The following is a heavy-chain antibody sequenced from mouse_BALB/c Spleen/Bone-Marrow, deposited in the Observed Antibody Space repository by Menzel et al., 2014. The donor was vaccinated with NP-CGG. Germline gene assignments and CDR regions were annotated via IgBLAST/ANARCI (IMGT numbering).Heavy chain of an antibody. CDR2: INPDRRTI. CDR3: ARLHYYGYGAY. J-gene: IGHJ3*01. V-gene: IGHV4-1*02. D-gene: IGHD1-2*01. Sequence: EVKLVESGGGLVQPGGSLKLSYAASGFDFSTFWMSWVRQAPGKGLEWIGEINPDRRTINYSPSLKDKFVISRDNAKNTLYLLMSKVRSEDTALYYCARLHYYGYGAYWGQGTLVTVSA. CDR1: GFDFSTFW.